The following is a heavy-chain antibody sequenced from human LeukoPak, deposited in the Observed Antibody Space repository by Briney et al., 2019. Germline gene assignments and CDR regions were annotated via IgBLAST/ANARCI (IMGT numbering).Heavy chain of an antibody. J-gene: IGHJ4*02. Sequence: PGGSLRLSCAASGFTFSSYAMNWVRQAPGKGLEWVSALSGSGDTTYYADSVKGCFTISRDNSKNTLHLQMNSLRAEDTAVYYCARDRTGYCSSTGCYRVGYWGQGTLVTVSS. CDR3: ARDRTGYCSSTGCYRVGY. CDR2: LSGSGDTT. D-gene: IGHD2-2*01. V-gene: IGHV3-23*01. CDR1: GFTFSSYA.